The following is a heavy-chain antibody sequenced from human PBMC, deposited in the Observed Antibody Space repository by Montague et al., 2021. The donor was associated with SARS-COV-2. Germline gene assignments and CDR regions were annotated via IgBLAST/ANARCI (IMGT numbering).Heavy chain of an antibody. D-gene: IGHD6-13*01. CDR2: INYSGST. CDR3: ARAPIYRSSWYAYFDY. CDR1: GDSMNNYY. V-gene: IGHV4-59*01. J-gene: IGHJ4*02. Sequence: SETLSLTCTVSGDSMNNYYWSWIRQPPGKGLEWIGHINYSGSTHYNPSXXSRVTLSKDTSKNQFSLRLTSVTAADTAMYFCARAPIYRSSWYAYFDYWGQGTLVTVSS.